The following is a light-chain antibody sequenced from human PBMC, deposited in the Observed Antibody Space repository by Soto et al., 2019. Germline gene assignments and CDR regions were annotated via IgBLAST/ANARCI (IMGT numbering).Light chain of an antibody. J-gene: IGKJ1*01. CDR3: QQYGSSPWT. Sequence: EIVLPQSPGTLSLSPAERARLYRAASQSVSSSYLVWHQQKPGQAPRLLIYAASRRATGIPDRFSGSGSGTDFTLTISRLEPEDVAVYYCQQYGSSPWTLGQGTKVDIK. V-gene: IGKV3-20*01. CDR2: AAS. CDR1: QSVSSSY.